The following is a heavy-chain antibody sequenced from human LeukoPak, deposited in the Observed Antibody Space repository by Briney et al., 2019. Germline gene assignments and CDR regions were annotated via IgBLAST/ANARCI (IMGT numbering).Heavy chain of an antibody. CDR3: ARHSDPYYDILTGYYSGLSVGD. D-gene: IGHD3-9*01. Sequence: PSETLSLTCTVSGGSISSYYWSWIRQPPGKGLEWIGYIYYSGSTNYNPSLKSRVTISVDTSKNQFSLKLSSVTAADTAVYYCARHSDPYYDILTGYYSGLSVGDWGQGALVTVSP. J-gene: IGHJ4*02. V-gene: IGHV4-59*08. CDR2: IYYSGST. CDR1: GGSISSYY.